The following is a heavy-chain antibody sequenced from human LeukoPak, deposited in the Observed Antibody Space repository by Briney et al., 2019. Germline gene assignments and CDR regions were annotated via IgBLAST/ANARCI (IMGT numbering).Heavy chain of an antibody. CDR3: ARDRELYCSGGSCYSGAH. J-gene: IGHJ4*02. Sequence: GASVKVSCKASGYTFTGYYMHWVRQAPGQGLEWMGWISAYNGNTNYAQKLQGRVTMTTDTSTSTAYMELRSLRSDDTAVYYCARDRELYCSGGSCYSGAHWGQGTLVTVSS. CDR2: ISAYNGNT. V-gene: IGHV1-18*04. CDR1: GYTFTGYY. D-gene: IGHD2-15*01.